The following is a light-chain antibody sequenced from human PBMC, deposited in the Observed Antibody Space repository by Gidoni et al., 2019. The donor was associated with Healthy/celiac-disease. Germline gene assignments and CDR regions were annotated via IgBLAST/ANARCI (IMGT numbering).Light chain of an antibody. J-gene: IGLJ1*01. CDR1: SSDVGGYNY. CDR2: EVS. Sequence: QSALTQPDSVSGSPGQSITISCTGTSSDVGGYNYVPWYQQHPGNATQLIIYEVSNRPSGVSNRFSGSKSGNTASLTIPGLQAEDEADYYCSSYTSSSTLVFGTGTKVTVL. CDR3: SSYTSSSTLV. V-gene: IGLV2-14*01.